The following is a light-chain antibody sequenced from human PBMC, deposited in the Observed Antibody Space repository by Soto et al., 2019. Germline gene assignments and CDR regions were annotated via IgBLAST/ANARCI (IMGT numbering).Light chain of an antibody. Sequence: QSVLTQPASVSGSPGQSITISCTGTSSDVGGYNYVSWYQQHPGKAPKLMIYDVSNRPSGVSNRFSGSKSGNTASLTISGLQFEDEADYYCSSYTSSSTLVFGTGTKVTVL. CDR1: SSDVGGYNY. J-gene: IGLJ1*01. CDR2: DVS. V-gene: IGLV2-14*01. CDR3: SSYTSSSTLV.